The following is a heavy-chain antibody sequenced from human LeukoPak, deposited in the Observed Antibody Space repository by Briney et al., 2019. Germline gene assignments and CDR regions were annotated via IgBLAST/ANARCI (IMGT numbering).Heavy chain of an antibody. CDR2: ISWNSGSI. D-gene: IGHD1-26*01. CDR1: GFTFDDYA. J-gene: IGHJ4*02. Sequence: PGGSLRLSCAASGFTFDDYAMHWVRQAPGKGLEWVSGISWNSGSIGYADSVKGRFTISRDNAKNSLYLQMNSLRAEDTALYYCAKDLDPRSPGSYRLRGPLNYWGQGTLVTVSS. V-gene: IGHV3-9*01. CDR3: AKDLDPRSPGSYRLRGPLNY.